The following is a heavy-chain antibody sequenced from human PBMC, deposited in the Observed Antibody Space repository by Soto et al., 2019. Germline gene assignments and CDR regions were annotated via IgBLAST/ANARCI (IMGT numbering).Heavy chain of an antibody. CDR1: GGSISSSSYY. CDR3: ARRASSGWHCFDY. Sequence: SETLSLTCTVSGGSISSSSYYWDWIRQPPGKGLEWIGNIYYSGSTYSNPSLKSRVTISVDSSKNQFSLNLSSVTAADTAVYYCARRASSGWHCFDYWGQGTLVTV. D-gene: IGHD6-19*01. CDR2: IYYSGST. J-gene: IGHJ4*02. V-gene: IGHV4-39*01.